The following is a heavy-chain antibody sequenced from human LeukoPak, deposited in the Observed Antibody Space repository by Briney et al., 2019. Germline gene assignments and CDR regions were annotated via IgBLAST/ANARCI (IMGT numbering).Heavy chain of an antibody. J-gene: IGHJ5*02. V-gene: IGHV4-59*01. CDR2: ISYSGST. CDR1: AGSLSSYY. Sequence: SETMSLTCTVSAGSLSSYYWSWIRQPPGKGMEWIGYISYSGSTNYNPSLKRRVSISVETSKNQFSLKLSSVTAADTAVYYCARGNWNYASFWFDPWGQGTLVTVSS. D-gene: IGHD1-7*01. CDR3: ARGNWNYASFWFDP.